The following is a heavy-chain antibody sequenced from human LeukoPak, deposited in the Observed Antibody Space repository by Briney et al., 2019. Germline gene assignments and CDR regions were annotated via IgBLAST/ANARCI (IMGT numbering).Heavy chain of an antibody. J-gene: IGHJ4*02. CDR1: GFTFSRYE. Sequence: GGSLRLSCAASGFTFSRYEMHWVRQAPGKGLEWVSYISSGGTMMYYADSVKGRFTISRDNAKNSLSLQMNSLRAGDTAVYYCARDLVADYYGSGSYTDYWGQGTLVTVSS. V-gene: IGHV3-48*03. CDR2: ISSGGTMM. D-gene: IGHD3-10*01. CDR3: ARDLVADYYGSGSYTDY.